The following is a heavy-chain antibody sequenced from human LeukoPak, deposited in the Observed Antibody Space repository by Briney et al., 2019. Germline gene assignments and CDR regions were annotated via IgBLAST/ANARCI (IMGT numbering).Heavy chain of an antibody. CDR3: AATLTVTTGSTYYGMDV. V-gene: IGHV1-58*01. J-gene: IGHJ6*02. D-gene: IGHD4-17*01. CDR1: GFTFTSSA. Sequence: GTSVKVSCKASGFTFTSSAAQWVRQARGQRLEWIGWNVVGSGHTNYAQKFQERVTISRDMSTSTAYMELYSLRSEDTAVYYCAATLTVTTGSTYYGMDVWGQGTTVTVSS. CDR2: NVVGSGHT.